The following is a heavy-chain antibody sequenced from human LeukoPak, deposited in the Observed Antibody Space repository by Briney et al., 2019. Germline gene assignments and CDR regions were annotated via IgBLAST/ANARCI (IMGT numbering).Heavy chain of an antibody. CDR2: IYYSGST. Sequence: SETLSLTCTVSGGSISSYYWSWIRQPPGKGLEWIGYIYYSGSTNYNPSLKSRVTISVDTSKNQFSLKLSSVTAADTAVYYCARLGGSYSDYWGQGALVTVSS. V-gene: IGHV4-59*08. CDR1: GGSISSYY. D-gene: IGHD1-26*01. J-gene: IGHJ4*02. CDR3: ARLGGSYSDY.